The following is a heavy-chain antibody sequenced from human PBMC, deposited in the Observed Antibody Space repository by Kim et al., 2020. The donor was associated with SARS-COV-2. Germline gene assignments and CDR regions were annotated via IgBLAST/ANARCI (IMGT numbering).Heavy chain of an antibody. CDR3: TRESIAPAEDYGLDL. J-gene: IGHJ6*02. CDR1: GDSVSANTAA. CDR2: TYYRATWFK. V-gene: IGHV6-1*01. Sequence: SQTLSLTCNISGDSVSANTAAWNWIRQSPSRGLEWLGKTYYRATWFKYYADSVRGRITINPDTSKNQVSLQLNSMTPEDTAVYYCTRESIAPAEDYGLDLWGQGTTVTVSS. D-gene: IGHD3-16*02.